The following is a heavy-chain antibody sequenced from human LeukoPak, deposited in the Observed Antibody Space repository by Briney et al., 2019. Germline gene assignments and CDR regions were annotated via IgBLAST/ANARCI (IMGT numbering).Heavy chain of an antibody. Sequence: PGGSLRLSCAAFGFTFSSYAMSWVRQAPGKGLEWVSAISGSGGSTYYADSVKGRFTISRDNSKNTLYLQMNSLRAEDTAVYYCAKAEDIVVVPAAIPDYWGQGTLVTVSS. J-gene: IGHJ4*02. CDR3: AKAEDIVVVPAAIPDY. D-gene: IGHD2-2*02. CDR2: ISGSGGST. CDR1: GFTFSSYA. V-gene: IGHV3-23*01.